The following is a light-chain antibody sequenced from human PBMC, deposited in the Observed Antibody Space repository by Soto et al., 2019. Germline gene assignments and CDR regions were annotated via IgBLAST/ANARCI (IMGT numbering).Light chain of an antibody. J-gene: IGLJ2*01. CDR3: CSYVGSDTYVI. V-gene: IGLV2-23*01. Sequence: QSALTQPASVSGSPGQSITISCTGTSRDIGGYILVSWYQQEPGKAPKLMIYEGSKRPSGVSNRFSGSKSGNTASLTISGLQAEDEAHYYCCSYVGSDTYVIFGGGTKVTVL. CDR2: EGS. CDR1: SRDIGGYIL.